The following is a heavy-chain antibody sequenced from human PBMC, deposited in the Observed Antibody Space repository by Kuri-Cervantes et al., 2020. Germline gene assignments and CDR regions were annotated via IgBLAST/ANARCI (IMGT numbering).Heavy chain of an antibody. J-gene: IGHJ3*02. V-gene: IGHV3-33*08. CDR2: IWYDGSNK. D-gene: IGHD2-21*02. Sequence: GGSLRLSCAASGFTFDDYAMHWVRQAPGKGLEWVAVIWYDGSNKYYADSVKGRFAISRDNSKNTLYLQMNSLRAEDTAVYYCARDDDCGGDCSRAFDIWGQGTMVTVSS. CDR1: GFTFDDYA. CDR3: ARDDDCGGDCSRAFDI.